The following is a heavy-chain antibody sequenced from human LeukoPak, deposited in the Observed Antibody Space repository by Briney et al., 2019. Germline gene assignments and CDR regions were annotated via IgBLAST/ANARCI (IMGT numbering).Heavy chain of an antibody. J-gene: IGHJ4*02. D-gene: IGHD5-24*01. V-gene: IGHV3-53*01. CDR3: ARFWARMAGFDY. CDR2: LYSGGRT. Sequence: GGSLRLSCAASGFTVSNNYMSWVRQAPGKGLEWVLVLYSGGRTYYADSVKGGSTTSGDTSRTTLNLQMNSLRAEDTAVYYCARFWARMAGFDYWGQGTLVTVSS. CDR1: GFTVSNNY.